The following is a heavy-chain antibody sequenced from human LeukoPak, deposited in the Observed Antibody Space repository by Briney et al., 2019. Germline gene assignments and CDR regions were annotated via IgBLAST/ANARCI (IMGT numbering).Heavy chain of an antibody. J-gene: IGHJ5*02. CDR1: GGAITNYY. D-gene: IGHD6-13*01. CDR3: ARSGIAAPGSSWFDP. Sequence: SETLSLTFGVSGGAITNYYWNWIRQAPGKGLEWLGYIYYTGSTTYNPSVKSRITISLDTSKKQISLKLRSVTAADTAVYYCARSGIAAPGSSWFDPWGQGTLVTVSS. CDR2: IYYTGST. V-gene: IGHV4-59*01.